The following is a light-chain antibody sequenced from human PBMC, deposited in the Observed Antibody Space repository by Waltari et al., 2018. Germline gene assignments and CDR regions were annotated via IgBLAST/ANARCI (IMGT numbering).Light chain of an antibody. CDR2: EVS. Sequence: QSALTQPASVSASPGQSITISCSGTDSDVGAYHFVSWYQQHPGKAPHLIIYEVSNRPSGISNRFSASKSGNAASLTISGLQAEDEADYYCSSYTTSSAPGVFGTGTRVTVL. V-gene: IGLV2-14*01. CDR3: SSYTTSSAPGV. CDR1: DSDVGAYHF. J-gene: IGLJ1*01.